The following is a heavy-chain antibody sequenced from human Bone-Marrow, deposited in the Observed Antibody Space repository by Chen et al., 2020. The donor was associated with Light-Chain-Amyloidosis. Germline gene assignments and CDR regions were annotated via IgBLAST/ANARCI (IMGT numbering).Heavy chain of an antibody. D-gene: IGHD4-17*01. CDR2: ISYDGYNK. Sequence: QVQLVESGGGVVQPGRSLRLSWAASGFTFSRYAMHWVRQAPGKGLEWVAVISYDGYNKYYAASVKGRFTISRDNSRNTLSLQMSSLRAEDTAVYYCARDYGDFDWYFDLWGRGTLVTVSS. J-gene: IGHJ2*01. CDR1: GFTFSRYA. V-gene: IGHV3-30-3*01. CDR3: ARDYGDFDWYFDL.